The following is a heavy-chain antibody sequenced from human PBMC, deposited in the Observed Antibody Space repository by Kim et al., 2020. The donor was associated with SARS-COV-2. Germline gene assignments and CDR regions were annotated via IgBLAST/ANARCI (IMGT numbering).Heavy chain of an antibody. V-gene: IGHV3-15*01. CDR1: GFTFSNAW. CDR2: IKSKTDGGTT. D-gene: IGHD4-4*01. CDR3: TTDPAGYSNYVGC. Sequence: GGSLRLSCAASGFTFSNAWMSWVRQAPGKGLEWVGRIKSKTDGGTTDYAAPVKGRFTISRDDSKNTLYLQMNSLKTEDTAVYYCTTDPAGYSNYVGCWGQGTLVTVSS. J-gene: IGHJ4*02.